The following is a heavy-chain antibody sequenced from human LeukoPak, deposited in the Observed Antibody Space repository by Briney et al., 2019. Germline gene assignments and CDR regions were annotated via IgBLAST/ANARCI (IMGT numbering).Heavy chain of an antibody. CDR2: IDPGDSDT. CDR1: GYSFTNYW. V-gene: IGHV5-51*01. Sequence: GESLKISCKGSGYSFTNYWIGWVRQMPGKGLELMVIIDPGDSDTRYSPSFQGQVTISADKSIGTAYLQWSSLKASDTDMYYCALGVVVTAIPNLDAFDIWGQGTMVTVSS. CDR3: ALGVVVTAIPNLDAFDI. J-gene: IGHJ3*02. D-gene: IGHD2-21*02.